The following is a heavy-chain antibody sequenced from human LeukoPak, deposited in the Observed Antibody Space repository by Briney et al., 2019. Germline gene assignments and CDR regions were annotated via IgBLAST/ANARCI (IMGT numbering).Heavy chain of an antibody. CDR3: ARCPVGSNYYFYMDV. CDR2: IYYSGST. CDR1: GDSISGYY. V-gene: IGHV4-59*01. D-gene: IGHD2-2*01. J-gene: IGHJ6*03. Sequence: SETLSLTCTVSGDSISGYYWNWIRQPPGKGLEWIGYIYYSGSTNYNPSLKSRVNMSVDTSKNQFSLKLNSVTAADTAVYYCARCPVGSNYYFYMDVWGKGTTVTVSS.